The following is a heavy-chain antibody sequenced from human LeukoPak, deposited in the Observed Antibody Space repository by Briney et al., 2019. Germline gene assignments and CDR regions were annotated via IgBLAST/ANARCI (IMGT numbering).Heavy chain of an antibody. V-gene: IGHV3-74*01. CDR3: ARAPSEIGGYYPEYFRH. CDR1: GFTFSSYW. Sequence: GGSLRLSCAASGFTFSSYWMHWVRQAPGKGLVWVSRIKSDGSTSYADSVKGRFTISRDNAKHTVSLQMNSLRAEDTGVYYCARAPSEIGGYYPEYFRHWGQGTLVTVSP. J-gene: IGHJ1*01. CDR2: IKSDGST. D-gene: IGHD3-22*01.